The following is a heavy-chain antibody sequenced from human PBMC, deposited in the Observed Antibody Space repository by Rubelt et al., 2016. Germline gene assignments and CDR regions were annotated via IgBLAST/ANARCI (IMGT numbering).Heavy chain of an antibody. D-gene: IGHD1-1*01. J-gene: IGHJ5*02. Sequence: EVQLVQSGEEVKKPGESLRISCKGSGYSFTGYWFSWVRQMPGKGLEWMGRIDPSDSYTNYSPSFQGHVTISADKSISTAYLQWSSLKASDTAMYYCARPERFFGPFDPWGQGSLVTVSS. CDR3: ARPERFFGPFDP. CDR1: GYSFTGYW. V-gene: IGHV5-10-1*01. CDR2: IDPSDSYT.